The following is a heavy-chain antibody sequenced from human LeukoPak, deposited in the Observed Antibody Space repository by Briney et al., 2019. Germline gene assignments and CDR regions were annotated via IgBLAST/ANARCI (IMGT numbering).Heavy chain of an antibody. Sequence: HPGGSLRLSCAASGFTFSSFGMSWVRQAPGKGLEWVSAISSTGGTAYYADSVKGRFTISRDNSKNTLYLQMNSLRAEDTAVYYCAKDSKPPRWERGSVDYWGQGTLVTVSS. D-gene: IGHD4-23*01. CDR1: GFTFSSFG. CDR3: AKDSKPPRWERGSVDY. V-gene: IGHV3-23*01. CDR2: ISSTGGTA. J-gene: IGHJ4*02.